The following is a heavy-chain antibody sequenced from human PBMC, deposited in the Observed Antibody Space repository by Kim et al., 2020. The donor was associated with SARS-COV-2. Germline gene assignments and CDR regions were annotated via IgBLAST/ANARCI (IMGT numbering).Heavy chain of an antibody. J-gene: IGHJ4*02. Sequence: SVKVSCKASGGTFSSYAISWVRQAPGQGLEWMGGIIPIFGAANYAQKFQGRVTITTHKTTSTAYMELSSLRSEDTPVYYCAGDRRDGYNAFDYWGQGTLVTVSS. D-gene: IGHD5-12*01. CDR2: IIPIFGAA. CDR3: AGDRRDGYNAFDY. CDR1: GGTFSSYA. V-gene: IGHV1-69*05.